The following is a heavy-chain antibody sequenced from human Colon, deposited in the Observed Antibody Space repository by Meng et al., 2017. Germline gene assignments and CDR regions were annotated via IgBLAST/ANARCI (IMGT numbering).Heavy chain of an antibody. J-gene: IGHJ4*02. CDR1: GGSFSGYY. D-gene: IGHD3-9*01. CDR3: ARGVDWAKSGNF. CDR2: IHPSGST. Sequence: VHLQQWGAGLLKPSETLSLTCGVYGGSFSGYYWYWIRQPPGKGLEWVGEIHPSGSTYYSPSLQSRVTITLDTSKNQFSLTLSSMTAADTAVYYCARGVDWAKSGNFWGQGTLVTVSS. V-gene: IGHV4-34*01.